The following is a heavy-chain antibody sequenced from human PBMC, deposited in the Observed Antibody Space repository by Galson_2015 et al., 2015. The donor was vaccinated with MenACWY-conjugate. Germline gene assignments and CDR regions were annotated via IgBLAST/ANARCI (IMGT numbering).Heavy chain of an antibody. CDR3: AKVGSSSWRSISFDY. V-gene: IGHV3-23*01. Sequence: SLRLSCAASGFTFSSYAMSWVRQAPGKGLEWVSAISGSGGSTYYADSVKGRFTISRDNSKNTLYLQMNSLRAEDTAVYYCAKVGSSSWRSISFDYWGQGTLVTVSS. CDR2: ISGSGGST. CDR1: GFTFSSYA. J-gene: IGHJ4*02. D-gene: IGHD6-13*01.